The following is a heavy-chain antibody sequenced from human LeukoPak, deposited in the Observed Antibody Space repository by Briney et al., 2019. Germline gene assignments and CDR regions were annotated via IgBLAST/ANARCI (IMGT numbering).Heavy chain of an antibody. CDR3: ARGLSSGYYDRAQSDY. V-gene: IGHV1-8*01. CDR2: MNPNSGNT. J-gene: IGHJ4*02. D-gene: IGHD3-22*01. Sequence: ASVKVSCKASGYTFTSYDINWVRQATGQGLEWMGWMNPNSGNTGYAQKFQGRVTMTRNTSISTAYMELSSLRSEDTAVYYCARGLSSGYYDRAQSDYWGQGTLVTVSS. CDR1: GYTFTSYD.